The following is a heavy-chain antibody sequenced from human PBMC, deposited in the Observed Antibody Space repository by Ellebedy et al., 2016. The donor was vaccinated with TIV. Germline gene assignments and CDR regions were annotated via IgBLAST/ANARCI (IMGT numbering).Heavy chain of an antibody. CDR1: GFTFSDYG. J-gene: IGHJ4*02. CDR3: ARGGHYDSSGFLDY. V-gene: IGHV3-11*06. D-gene: IGHD3-22*01. CDR2: ISSIGSST. Sequence: GGSLRLXCITSGFTFSDYGMSWIRQAPGKGLEWVSTISSIGSSTNYADSVKGRFIVSRDNAKDSLHLQMDSLRGGDTAVYYCARGGHYDSSGFLDYWGQGTLVTVSS.